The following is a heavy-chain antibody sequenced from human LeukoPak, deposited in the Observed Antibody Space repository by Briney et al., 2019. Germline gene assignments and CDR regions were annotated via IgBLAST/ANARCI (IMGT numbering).Heavy chain of an antibody. J-gene: IGHJ4*02. Sequence: GASLRLSCAASGFTFSNYAMSWVRQAPGKGLEWVSAILGSGGSTYYADSVKGRFTVSRDNSKSTLYLQMNSLRAEDTALYYCAKWGDYDVLTGYYIPDYWGQGTLVTVSS. V-gene: IGHV3-23*01. CDR2: ILGSGGST. CDR3: AKWGDYDVLTGYYIPDY. CDR1: GFTFSNYA. D-gene: IGHD3-9*01.